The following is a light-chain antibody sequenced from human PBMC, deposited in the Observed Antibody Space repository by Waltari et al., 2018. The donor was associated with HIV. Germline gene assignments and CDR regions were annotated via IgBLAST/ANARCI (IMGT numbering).Light chain of an antibody. CDR1: KTVSTK. Sequence: VMTQSPATLSVSPGERVTLSCRASKTVSTKLAWYQQKPGQAPRLLIYGSSTRAPGLPASFSGSGSGTEFTLTISNLQSEDSAVYYCQQYNNWPPNTFGQGTKLEIK. V-gene: IGKV3-15*01. CDR3: QQYNNWPPNT. J-gene: IGKJ2*01. CDR2: GSS.